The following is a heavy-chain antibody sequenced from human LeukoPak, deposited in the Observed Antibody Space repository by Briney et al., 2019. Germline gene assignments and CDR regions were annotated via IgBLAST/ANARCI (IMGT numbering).Heavy chain of an antibody. V-gene: IGHV4-39*01. Sequence: SETLSLTCTVSGGSISSSSYYWGWIRQSPGTGLEWIGSIYYSGSFYYNPSLKSRVTISVDTSKNQSSLKLTSVTAADTAVYYCARYVTIFVGGESNWGQGTLVTVSS. J-gene: IGHJ4*02. CDR3: ARYVTIFVGGESN. D-gene: IGHD3-9*01. CDR1: GGSISSSSYY. CDR2: IYYSGSF.